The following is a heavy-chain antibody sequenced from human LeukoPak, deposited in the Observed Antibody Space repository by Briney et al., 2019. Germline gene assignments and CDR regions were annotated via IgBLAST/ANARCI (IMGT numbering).Heavy chain of an antibody. CDR1: GYIFTSYW. CDR3: ASTIRGANIPRVDY. Sequence: GASLQISCKGSGYIFTSYWIGWVRQLPGKGLEWMGIIYPGDSDTRYSPSFQGQVTISADKSISTAYLQWSSLKASDTAMYYCASTIRGANIPRVDYWGQGTLVTVSS. J-gene: IGHJ4*02. D-gene: IGHD3-10*01. CDR2: IYPGDSDT. V-gene: IGHV5-51*01.